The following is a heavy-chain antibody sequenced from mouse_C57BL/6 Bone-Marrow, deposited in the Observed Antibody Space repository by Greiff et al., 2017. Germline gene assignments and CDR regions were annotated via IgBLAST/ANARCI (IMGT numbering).Heavy chain of an antibody. Sequence: VQGVESGGGLVKPGGSLKLSCAASGFTFSDYGMHWVRQAPEKGLEWVAYISSGSSTIYYADTVKGRFTVSRDNAKNTLFLQMTSLRSEDTAMYYCARGYYSNYGGYAMDYWGQGTSVTVSS. J-gene: IGHJ4*01. CDR1: GFTFSDYG. V-gene: IGHV5-17*01. CDR2: ISSGSSTI. CDR3: ARGYYSNYGGYAMDY. D-gene: IGHD2-5*01.